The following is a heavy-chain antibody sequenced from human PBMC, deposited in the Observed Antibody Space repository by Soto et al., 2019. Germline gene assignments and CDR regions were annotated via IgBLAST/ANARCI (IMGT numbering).Heavy chain of an antibody. J-gene: IGHJ4*02. CDR1: GYTFTSYA. V-gene: IGHV1-46*03. Sequence: ASVKVSCKASGYTFTSYAMHWVRQAPGQRLEWMGIINASGGSTSYAQKFQGRVTMTRDTSTSTVYMELSSLRSEDTAVYYCAMTVPAAPPPSFDYWGQGTLVTVSS. D-gene: IGHD2-2*01. CDR3: AMTVPAAPPPSFDY. CDR2: INASGGST.